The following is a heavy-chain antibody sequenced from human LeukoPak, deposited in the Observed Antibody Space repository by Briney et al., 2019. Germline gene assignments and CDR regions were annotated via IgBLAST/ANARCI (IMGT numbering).Heavy chain of an antibody. V-gene: IGHV3-49*04. CDR3: TGRNYDILTGYPY. Sequence: PGGSLRLSCTASGFTFCDYAISWVRQAPGKGLEWVGFIRSKAYGGTTEYAASVKGRFTISRDDPKSIAYLQMNSLKTEDTAVYYCTGRNYDILTGYPYWGQGTLVTVSS. J-gene: IGHJ4*02. D-gene: IGHD3-9*01. CDR1: GFTFCDYA. CDR2: IRSKAYGGTT.